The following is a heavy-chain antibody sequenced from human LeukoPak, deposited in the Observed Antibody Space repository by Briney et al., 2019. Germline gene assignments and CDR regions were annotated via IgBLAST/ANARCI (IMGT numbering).Heavy chain of an antibody. J-gene: IGHJ4*02. CDR3: AKGGASVTRYVDY. Sequence: GGSLRLSCAASGFTFSSYSTQWVRQTPGKGLEWVGIMSNSGENTFYGESVKGRFTISRDNSPNTPYPQMSSLRPEDTAIYYCAKGGASVTRYVDYWGQGALVTVSS. CDR2: MSNSGENT. CDR1: GFTFSSYS. D-gene: IGHD4-17*01. V-gene: IGHV3-30*18.